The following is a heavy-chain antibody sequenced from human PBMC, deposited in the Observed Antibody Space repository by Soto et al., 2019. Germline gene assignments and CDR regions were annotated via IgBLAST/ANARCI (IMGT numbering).Heavy chain of an antibody. CDR3: ARVGYSSSWYVAFDI. Sequence: ASVKVSCKASGYTFTSYGISWVRQAPGQGLEWMGIINPSGGSTSYAQKFQGRVTMTRDTSTSTVYMELSSLRSEDTAVYYCARVGYSSSWYVAFDIWGQGTMVTVSS. V-gene: IGHV1-46*01. CDR2: INPSGGST. J-gene: IGHJ3*02. CDR1: GYTFTSYG. D-gene: IGHD6-13*01.